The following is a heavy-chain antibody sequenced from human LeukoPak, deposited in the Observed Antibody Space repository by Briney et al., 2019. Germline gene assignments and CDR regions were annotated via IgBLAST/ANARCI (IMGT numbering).Heavy chain of an antibody. Sequence: ASVKVSCKASGYTFTSYDINWVRQATGQGLEWVGWMNPNSGNTGYAQKFQGRVTMTRNTSTNTAYMELSSPRCEGTAVYYWARDRVCSSTSCYFHWFDPWGQGTLGTVSS. V-gene: IGHV1-8*01. CDR1: GYTFTSYD. J-gene: IGHJ5*02. D-gene: IGHD2-2*01. CDR2: MNPNSGNT. CDR3: ARDRVCSSTSCYFHWFDP.